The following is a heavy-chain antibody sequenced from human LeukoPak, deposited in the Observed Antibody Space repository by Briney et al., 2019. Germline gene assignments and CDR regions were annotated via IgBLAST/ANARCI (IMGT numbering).Heavy chain of an antibody. Sequence: GGSLRLSCAASGFTFSNFAMMWVRQAPGKGLEWVSSITGDYATYSADPAKGRFTTSRDNSKNIVYLQMDSLRDDDTAVYYCAKGAASGLVDWFDPWGQGTLVTISS. CDR3: AKGAASGLVDWFDP. J-gene: IGHJ5*02. V-gene: IGHV3-23*01. CDR2: ITGDYAT. CDR1: GFTFSNFA. D-gene: IGHD3-22*01.